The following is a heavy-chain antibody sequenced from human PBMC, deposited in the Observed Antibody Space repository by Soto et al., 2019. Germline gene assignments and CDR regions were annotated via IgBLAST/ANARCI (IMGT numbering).Heavy chain of an antibody. CDR2: INPQTGGT. CDR1: GYTSTGYY. D-gene: IGHD2-2*01. Sequence: ASVKVSCKASGYTSTGYYIHWVREAPGQGLEWMGWINPQTGGTSYGQKFQGRVTLSRDTSINTAYLELSRLRFDDAAVYFCARERYQVISDGMDVWGQGTTVTVSS. CDR3: ARERYQVISDGMDV. V-gene: IGHV1-2*02. J-gene: IGHJ6*02.